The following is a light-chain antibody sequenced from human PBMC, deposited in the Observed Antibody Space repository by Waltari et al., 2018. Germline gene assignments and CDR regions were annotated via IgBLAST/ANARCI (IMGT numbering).Light chain of an antibody. CDR2: RNN. CDR3: AAWDDSLSGWV. CDR1: SSHIGRNY. Sequence: QSTLTQPPSASGTPGQRVTIPCSGSSSHIGRNYVNWYQHFPGPAPKALLYRNNQRPSGVPDRFSGARSGSSASLIIGGLRSEDEADYYCAAWDDSLSGWVFGGGTKVTVL. V-gene: IGLV1-47*01. J-gene: IGLJ3*02.